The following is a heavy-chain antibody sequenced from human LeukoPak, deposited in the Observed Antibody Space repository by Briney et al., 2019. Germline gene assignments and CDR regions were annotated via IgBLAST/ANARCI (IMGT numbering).Heavy chain of an antibody. J-gene: IGHJ4*02. Sequence: PGGSLRLSCAASGFTFGSYVMSWVRQAPGKGPEWVSATSGDGGTYYADSVKGRFTISRDNSKNTLYLQMNSLRAEDTAVYYCAKDMGGVLRYFDWLPPPDYWGQGTLVTVSS. CDR1: GFTFGSYV. D-gene: IGHD3-9*01. V-gene: IGHV3-23*01. CDR2: TSGDGGT. CDR3: AKDMGGVLRYFDWLPPPDY.